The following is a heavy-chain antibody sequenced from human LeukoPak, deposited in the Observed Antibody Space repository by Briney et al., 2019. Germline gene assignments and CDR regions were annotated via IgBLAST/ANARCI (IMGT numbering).Heavy chain of an antibody. CDR2: IWYDGSNK. J-gene: IGHJ4*02. CDR3: ARRGYDFWSGYEYYFDY. CDR1: GFTFSSYA. D-gene: IGHD3-3*01. Sequence: GGSLRLSCAASGFTFSSYAMSWVRQAPGKGLEWVAVIWYDGSNKYYADSVKGRFTISRDNSKNTLYLQMNSLRAEDTAVYYCARRGYDFWSGYEYYFDYWGQGTLVTVSS. V-gene: IGHV3-33*08.